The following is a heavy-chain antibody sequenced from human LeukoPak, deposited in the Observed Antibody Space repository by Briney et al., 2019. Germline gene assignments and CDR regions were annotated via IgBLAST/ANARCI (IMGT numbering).Heavy chain of an antibody. D-gene: IGHD2/OR15-2a*01. CDR1: GLPLNSRH. CDR3: ARNILFAFDS. J-gene: IGHJ3*02. Sequence: PGGSLKLFFAAPGLPLNSRHMSRVRPAPGKGLEWVSIIYNDGSTYYAYSMKGRFTISRDNSKNTLYLQVNSLRAEDTAMYYCARNILFAFDSWGQGTMVTVSS. CDR2: IYNDGST. V-gene: IGHV3-53*01.